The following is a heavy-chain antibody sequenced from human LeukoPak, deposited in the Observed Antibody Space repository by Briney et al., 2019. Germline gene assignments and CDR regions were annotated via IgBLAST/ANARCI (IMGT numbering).Heavy chain of an antibody. V-gene: IGHV3-21*01. CDR3: AGDHCSGGSCYNTY. D-gene: IGHD2-15*01. J-gene: IGHJ4*02. CDR1: GFTFSSYS. CDR2: ISSSSSYI. Sequence: GGSLRLSCGASGFTFSSYSMNWVRQAPGKGLEWISSISSSSSYIYYADSVKGRFTISRDNAKNSLYLQMNSLRAEDTAVYYCAGDHCSGGSCYNTYWGQGTLVTVSS.